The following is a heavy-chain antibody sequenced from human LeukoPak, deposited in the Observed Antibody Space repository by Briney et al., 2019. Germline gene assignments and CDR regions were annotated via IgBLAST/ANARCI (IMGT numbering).Heavy chain of an antibody. J-gene: IGHJ6*03. CDR1: GFTFSSYG. CDR3: AKVAPSMVRGVNLNLRGSRYYYMDV. V-gene: IGHV3-23*01. CDR2: ISGSGGNT. Sequence: GGTLRLSCAASGFTFSSYGMTWVRQAPGKGLEWVSVISGSGGNTYYADSVKGRLTISRDNSKNTLYLQMNSLRAEDTAVYYCAKVAPSMVRGVNLNLRGSRYYYMDVWGKGTTVTISS. D-gene: IGHD3-10*01.